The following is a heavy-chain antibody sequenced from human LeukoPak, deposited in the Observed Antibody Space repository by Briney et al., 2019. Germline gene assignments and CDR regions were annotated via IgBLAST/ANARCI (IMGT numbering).Heavy chain of an antibody. Sequence: GGSLRLSCAASGFTFTNYWMNWLRQAPGKGLEWVANIKQDGGAKNYVDSVKGRFTISRDNSKDTLYLQMNSLRAEDTAVYYCAKVMGNRIAVGYFDYWGQGTLVTVSS. CDR1: GFTFTNYW. J-gene: IGHJ4*02. CDR2: IKQDGGAK. CDR3: AKVMGNRIAVGYFDY. D-gene: IGHD6-19*01. V-gene: IGHV3-7*03.